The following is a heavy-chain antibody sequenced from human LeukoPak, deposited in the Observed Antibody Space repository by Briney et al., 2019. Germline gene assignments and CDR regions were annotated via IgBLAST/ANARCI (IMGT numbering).Heavy chain of an antibody. D-gene: IGHD5-12*01. Sequence: ASVKVSCKASGYTFTGYYMHWVRQAPGQGLEWMGWINPNSGGTNYAQKFQDRVTMTRDTSISTAYMELSRLRSDDTAVYYCARGREYSGYIDYWGQGTLVTVSS. CDR2: INPNSGGT. V-gene: IGHV1-2*02. CDR1: GYTFTGYY. CDR3: ARGREYSGYIDY. J-gene: IGHJ4*02.